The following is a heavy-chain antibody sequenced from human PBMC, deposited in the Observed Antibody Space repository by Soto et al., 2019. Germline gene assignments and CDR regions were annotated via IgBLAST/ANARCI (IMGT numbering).Heavy chain of an antibody. D-gene: IGHD6-19*01. CDR1: GFTFSDYY. CDR3: ARRLQWQLRPLDS. CDR2: INTLSSAI. J-gene: IGHJ4*02. V-gene: IGHV3-11*01. Sequence: GGSLRLSCAGSGFTFSDYYMTWIRQAPGKGLEWVSYINTLSSAIYYADSVKGRCTISRDNAKNSLYLQMNSLRAEDTAVYYCARRLQWQLRPLDSWGRGTLVTVSS.